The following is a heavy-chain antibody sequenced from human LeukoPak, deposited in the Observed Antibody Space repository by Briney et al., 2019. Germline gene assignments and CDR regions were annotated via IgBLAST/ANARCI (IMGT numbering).Heavy chain of an antibody. CDR3: ARYQRKYYDILTGYGAFDI. CDR1: GGTFSSYA. D-gene: IGHD3-9*01. CDR2: IIPIFGTA. J-gene: IGHJ3*02. V-gene: IGHV1-69*13. Sequence: GASVKVSCKASGGTFSSYAISWVRQAPGQGLEWMGGIIPIFGTANYAQKFQGRVTITADESTSTAYMELSSLRSEDTAVYYCARYQRKYYDILTGYGAFDIWGQGTMVTVSS.